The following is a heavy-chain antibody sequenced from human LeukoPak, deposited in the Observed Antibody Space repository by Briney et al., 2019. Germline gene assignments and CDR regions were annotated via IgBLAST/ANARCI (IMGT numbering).Heavy chain of an antibody. V-gene: IGHV1-18*01. CDR1: GYTFTSYG. Sequence: ASVKVSCKASGYTFTSYGILWVRQAPGQGLEWMGWISAYNGNTNYAQKLQGRVTMTTDTSTSTAYMELRSLRSDDTAVYYCARITMVRGVILDWYFDPWGRGTLVTVSS. CDR3: ARITMVRGVILDWYFDP. D-gene: IGHD3-10*01. J-gene: IGHJ2*01. CDR2: ISAYNGNT.